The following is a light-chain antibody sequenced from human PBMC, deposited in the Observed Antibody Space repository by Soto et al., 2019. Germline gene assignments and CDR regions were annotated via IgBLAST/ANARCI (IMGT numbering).Light chain of an antibody. V-gene: IGKV1-5*01. J-gene: IGKJ1*01. CDR3: QHYNSYSEA. CDR2: DAS. Sequence: DIHMSQSPSTLSASLGDRVTITCRASQSISRWLAWHQQKPGKAPRLLIYDASNLQRGVPSRFSGSGSGTEFTLTITSLQPEDFATYYCQHYNSYSEAFGQGTKVDIK. CDR1: QSISRW.